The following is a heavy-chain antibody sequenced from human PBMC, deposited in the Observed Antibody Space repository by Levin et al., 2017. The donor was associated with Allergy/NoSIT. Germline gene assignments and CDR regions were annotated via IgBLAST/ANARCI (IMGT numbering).Heavy chain of an antibody. CDR1: GYSISSGYY. D-gene: IGHD5-12*01. J-gene: IGHJ4*02. Sequence: SETLSLTCTVSGYSISSGYYWGWIRQPPGTGLEWIGSIYHSGSTYYNPSLKSRVTISVDTSKNQFSLKLSSVTAADTAVYYCARDRGGYSGYDYYYWGQGTLVTVSS. V-gene: IGHV4-38-2*02. CDR3: ARDRGGYSGYDYYY. CDR2: IYHSGST.